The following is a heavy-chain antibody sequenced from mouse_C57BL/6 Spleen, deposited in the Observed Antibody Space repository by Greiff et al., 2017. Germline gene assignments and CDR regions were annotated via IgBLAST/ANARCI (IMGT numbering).Heavy chain of an antibody. CDR1: GFTFSSYG. V-gene: IGHV5-6*01. J-gene: IGHJ2*01. CDR2: ISSGGSYT. Sequence: EVKLMESGGDLVKPGGSLKLSCAASGFTFSSYGMSWVRQTPDKRLEWVATISSGGSYTYYPDSVKGRFTISRDNAKNTLYLQMSSLKSEDTAMYYCAREGSYFDYWGQGTTLTVSS. CDR3: AREGSYFDY.